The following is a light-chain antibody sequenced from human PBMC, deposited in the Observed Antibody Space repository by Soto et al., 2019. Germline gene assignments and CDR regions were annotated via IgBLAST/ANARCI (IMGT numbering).Light chain of an antibody. CDR3: QQYGSSHMYT. CDR1: RSVTSTY. V-gene: IGKV3-20*01. Sequence: EIVLTQSPGTLSLSPGKRATLPCRASRSVTSTYLARYQQKPGQAPRLLIYGASSRATGIPVRFSGSGSGTDFTLTISRLETEDFAVYYCQQYGSSHMYTFGEGTKLEIK. CDR2: GAS. J-gene: IGKJ2*01.